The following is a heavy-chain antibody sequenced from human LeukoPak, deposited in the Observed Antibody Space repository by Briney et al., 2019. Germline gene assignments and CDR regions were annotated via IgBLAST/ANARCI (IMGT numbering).Heavy chain of an antibody. Sequence: PSETLSLTCTVSGGSINNYYWSWIRQPPGKGLEWIGSIYSSGSTNYSPSLKSRVTISVDTSKSQFSLKLSSLTAADTAMYYCARHGANGHSYGAYLDYWGQGTLVTVSS. CDR1: GGSINNYY. J-gene: IGHJ4*02. D-gene: IGHD5-18*01. V-gene: IGHV4-59*08. CDR3: ARHGANGHSYGAYLDY. CDR2: IYSSGST.